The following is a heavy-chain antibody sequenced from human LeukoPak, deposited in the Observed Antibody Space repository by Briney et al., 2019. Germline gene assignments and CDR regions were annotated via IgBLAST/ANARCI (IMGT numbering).Heavy chain of an antibody. CDR3: TRPSLDYGGIDAFDF. Sequence: SETLSLTCTVSGGSLSGFYWSWIRQAPGQELEWIGYIYYSGSTTYNPSLKSRLTISIDTSKNQFSLKLSSVTAADTAVYYCTRPSLDYGGIDAFDFWGQGTLVSVSS. V-gene: IGHV4-59*08. D-gene: IGHD4-23*01. CDR2: IYYSGST. CDR1: GGSLSGFY. J-gene: IGHJ3*01.